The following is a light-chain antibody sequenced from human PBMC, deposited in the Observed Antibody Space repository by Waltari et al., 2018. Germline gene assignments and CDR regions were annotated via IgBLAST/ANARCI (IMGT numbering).Light chain of an antibody. J-gene: IGKJ1*01. CDR1: QGISNW. Sequence: DIQMTQSQSSVSASVGDRVTITCRASQGISNWLAWYQQKPGKAPKLLIYSASILQTGVPSRFSGSGSGTDFTLTISNLQPEDFATYFCQQGNSFPPTFGQGTKVEVK. V-gene: IGKV1-12*01. CDR2: SAS. CDR3: QQGNSFPPT.